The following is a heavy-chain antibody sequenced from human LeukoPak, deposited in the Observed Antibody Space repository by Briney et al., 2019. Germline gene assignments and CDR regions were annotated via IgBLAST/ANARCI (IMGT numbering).Heavy chain of an antibody. CDR3: ARGDFPATYYYGSGSYPLSY. J-gene: IGHJ4*02. Sequence: GASVKVSCKASGYTFTSYGISWVRQAPGQGLEWMGWISAYNGNTNYAQKLQGRVTMTTDTSTSTAYMELRSLRSDDTAVYYCARGDFPATYYYGSGSYPLSYWGQGTPVTVSS. V-gene: IGHV1-18*01. CDR1: GYTFTSYG. CDR2: ISAYNGNT. D-gene: IGHD3-10*01.